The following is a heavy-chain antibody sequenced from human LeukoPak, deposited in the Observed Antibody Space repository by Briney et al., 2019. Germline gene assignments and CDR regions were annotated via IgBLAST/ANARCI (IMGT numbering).Heavy chain of an antibody. V-gene: IGHV4-59*01. CDR1: GGSITSYY. Sequence: SQTLSLTCTVSGGSITSYYWNWIRQPPGKGLEWIGYIHHTGKNWYNPPLQSRVTLSVDTSKSEFSLRLNSVTAADTAVYYCAKWHEKLLAFDSWGQGTLVTVSS. D-gene: IGHD1-7*01. CDR2: IHHTGKN. J-gene: IGHJ4*02. CDR3: AKWHEKLLAFDS.